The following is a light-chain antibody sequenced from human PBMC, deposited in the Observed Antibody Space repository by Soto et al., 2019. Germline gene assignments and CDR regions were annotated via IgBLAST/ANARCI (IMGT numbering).Light chain of an antibody. CDR2: GAS. J-gene: IGKJ1*01. CDR3: QQYGSSGT. Sequence: IVMTQSPATLSVSPGGTVPLSCRASQSIRPNVAWYQQIPGQATRLLVYGASTRATGVQARFSGSGSGTDFTLTISRLEPEDFAVYYCQQYGSSGTFGQGTKVDIK. V-gene: IGKV3-15*01. CDR1: QSIRPN.